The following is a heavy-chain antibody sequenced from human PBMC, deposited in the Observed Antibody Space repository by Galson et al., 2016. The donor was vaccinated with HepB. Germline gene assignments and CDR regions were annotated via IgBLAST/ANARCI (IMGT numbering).Heavy chain of an antibody. CDR3: ATVIIDFSTGSSSKSTFET. D-gene: IGHD3/OR15-3a*01. CDR2: INAGEGNA. CDR1: GYSFSSYA. J-gene: IGHJ3*02. Sequence: SCKASGYSFSSYAFHWVRQAPGQRLEWLGWINAGEGNAEYSQKFQGRVSFTSDTSATTVYMELSRLRQEDTAVYFSATVIIDFSTGSSSKSTFETWGQGTRLTVSS. V-gene: IGHV1-3*01.